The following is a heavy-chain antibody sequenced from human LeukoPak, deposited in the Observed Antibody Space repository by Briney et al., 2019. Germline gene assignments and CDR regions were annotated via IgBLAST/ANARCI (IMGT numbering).Heavy chain of an antibody. J-gene: IGHJ4*02. D-gene: IGHD5-18*01. CDR2: IYSGGST. CDR3: ARDKSEYRYAYWSDY. V-gene: IGHV3-66*02. CDR1: GFTVSSNY. Sequence: PGGSLRLSCAASGFTVSSNYMGWVRQARGKGLEWVSLIYSGGSTYYADSVKGRFTISRDNSKNTLYLQMNSLRAEDTAVYYCARDKSEYRYAYWSDYWGQGTLVTVSS.